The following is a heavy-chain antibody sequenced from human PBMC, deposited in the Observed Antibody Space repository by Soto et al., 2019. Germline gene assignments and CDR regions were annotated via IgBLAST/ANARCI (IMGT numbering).Heavy chain of an antibody. CDR1: GFTFKNYD. Sequence: LRLSCVASGFTFKNYDMRWVRQAPGKGLEWVSGISGSGAITYYADSVRGRFTISRDNSKNTLYLQLNSLRAEDTAIYYCAKDRQFRSYYESAGHYNNWGQGTLVTVSS. CDR3: AKDRQFRSYYESAGHYNN. V-gene: IGHV3-23*01. CDR2: ISGSGAIT. D-gene: IGHD3-10*01. J-gene: IGHJ4*02.